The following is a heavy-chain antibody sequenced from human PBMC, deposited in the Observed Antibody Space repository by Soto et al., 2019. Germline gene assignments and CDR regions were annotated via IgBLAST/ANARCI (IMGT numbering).Heavy chain of an antibody. V-gene: IGHV3-33*06. CDR3: AKDHSYGSGTSYGHNWFDP. D-gene: IGHD3-10*01. CDR1: GFTFNNYG. Sequence: GGSLRLSCAASGFTFNNYGMQLARQAPGKGLEWVAMIWFDGSNKYYADSVKGRFTISRDNSKSTLYLQMDNLRAEDTAVYYCAKDHSYGSGTSYGHNWFDPWGQGTPVTVSS. J-gene: IGHJ5*02. CDR2: IWFDGSNK.